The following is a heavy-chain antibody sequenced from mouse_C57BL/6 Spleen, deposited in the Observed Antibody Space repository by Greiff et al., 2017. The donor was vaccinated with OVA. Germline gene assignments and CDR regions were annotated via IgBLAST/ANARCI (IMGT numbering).Heavy chain of an antibody. V-gene: IGHV1-82*01. CDR3: ARWGYYYGNYAMDY. CDR1: GYAFSSSW. Sequence: VKLMESGPELVKPGASVKISCKASGYAFSSSWMNWVKQRPGKGLEWIGRIYPGDGDTNYNGKFKGKATLTADKSSSTAYMQLSSLTSEDSAVYFCARWGYYYGNYAMDYWGQGTSVTVSS. J-gene: IGHJ4*01. D-gene: IGHD1-1*01. CDR2: IYPGDGDT.